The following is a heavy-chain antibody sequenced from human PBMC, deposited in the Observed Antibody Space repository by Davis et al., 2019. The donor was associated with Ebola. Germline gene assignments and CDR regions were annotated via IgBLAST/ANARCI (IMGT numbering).Heavy chain of an antibody. CDR2: ITPNSGIT. D-gene: IGHD6-13*01. CDR3: ARGLYSSSWIGGWFDP. V-gene: IGHV1-2*06. CDR1: GYTFTSYG. J-gene: IGHJ5*02. Sequence: AASVKVSCKASGYTFTSYGISWVRQAPGQGLQWMGRITPNSGITLSAQKFQGRVTMTRDTSISTAYMELSRLRSDDTAVYYCARGLYSSSWIGGWFDPWGQGTLVTVSS.